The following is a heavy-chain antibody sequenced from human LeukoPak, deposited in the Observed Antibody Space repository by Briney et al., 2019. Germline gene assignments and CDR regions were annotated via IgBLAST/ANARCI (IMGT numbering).Heavy chain of an antibody. CDR3: AKAGIGVVGYFDY. Sequence: GGSLRLSCAASGFTFSSYEMNWVRQAPGKGLEWVSAIRGSGGGTYYADSVKGRFTISRDNSKNTLYLQMNRLRDEDTALYYCAKAGIGVVGYFDYWGQGTLVTVSS. D-gene: IGHD6-19*01. CDR1: GFTFSSYE. CDR2: IRGSGGGT. J-gene: IGHJ4*02. V-gene: IGHV3-23*01.